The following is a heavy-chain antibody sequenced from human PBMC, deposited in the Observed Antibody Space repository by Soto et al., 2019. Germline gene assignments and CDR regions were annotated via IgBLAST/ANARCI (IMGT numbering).Heavy chain of an antibody. CDR3: VKDLNYDCWSGYHDYALES. CDR2: ISGNGRRT. V-gene: IGHV3-23*01. J-gene: IGHJ6*02. CDR1: GFTFNSYA. Sequence: EVQLLESGGGLLQPGGSLRLSCAASGFTFNSYAMTWVRQAPGKGLAWVAGISGNGRRTSYADSVKGRFSISRDNSKKTLFLDVDSLRAEDTAIYYCVKDLNYDCWSGYHDYALESWGQGTTVTVTS. D-gene: IGHD3-3*01.